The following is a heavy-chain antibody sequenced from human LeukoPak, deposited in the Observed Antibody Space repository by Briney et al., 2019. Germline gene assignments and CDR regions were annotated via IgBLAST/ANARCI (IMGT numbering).Heavy chain of an antibody. CDR1: GGTFSSYA. CDR3: ARAVVVTARTYYFDY. V-gene: IGHV1-69*13. Sequence: GASVKVSCKASGGTFSSYAISWVRQAPGQGLEWMGGIIPIFGTANYAQKSQGRVTITADESTSTAYMELSSLRSEDTAVYYCARAVVVTARTYYFDYWGQGTLVTVSS. J-gene: IGHJ4*02. D-gene: IGHD2-21*02. CDR2: IIPIFGTA.